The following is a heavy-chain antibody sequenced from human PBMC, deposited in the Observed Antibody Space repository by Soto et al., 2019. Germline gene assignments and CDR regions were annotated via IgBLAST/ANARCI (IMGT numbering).Heavy chain of an antibody. CDR3: ARRQFFSFDS. Sequence: GGSLRLSCVAPGFTFSNYVMSWVRQAPGKGLECVAAIVGNGGILYYTDSVKGRFSISRDNSKNTLHLQMNSLRAEDTAVYYCARRQFFSFDSWGQGILVTVSS. D-gene: IGHD6-19*01. CDR1: GFTFSNYV. J-gene: IGHJ4*02. V-gene: IGHV3-23*01. CDR2: IVGNGGIL.